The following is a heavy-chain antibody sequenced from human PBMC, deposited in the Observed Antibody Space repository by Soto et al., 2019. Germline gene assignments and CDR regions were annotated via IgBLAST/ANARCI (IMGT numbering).Heavy chain of an antibody. V-gene: IGHV3-23*01. CDR1: GFTFSTYT. J-gene: IGHJ4*02. Sequence: GGSLRLSCAASGFTFSTYTMSWVRQAPGKGLEWVSAISGSGGSTYYADSAKGRFTISRDNSKNTLYLQLNSLRAEDTAVYYCALDFYFPVPAAAAGQDESWGQRTPVTASS. D-gene: IGHD6-13*01. CDR2: ISGSGGST. CDR3: ALDFYFPVPAAAAGQDES.